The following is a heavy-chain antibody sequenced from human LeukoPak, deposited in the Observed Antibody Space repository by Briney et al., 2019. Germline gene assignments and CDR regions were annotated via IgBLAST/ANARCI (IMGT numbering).Heavy chain of an antibody. V-gene: IGHV1-46*01. Sequence: ASVKVSCKASGYTFTSYYMHWVRQAPGQGLEWMGIINPSGGSTSYAQKFQGRVTMTRDMSTSTVYMALSSLRSEDTAVYYCARDRFGVAATGSQEYCGQGTLVTVSS. CDR2: INPSGGST. CDR1: GYTFTSYY. CDR3: ARDRFGVAATGSQEY. J-gene: IGHJ4*02. D-gene: IGHD2-15*01.